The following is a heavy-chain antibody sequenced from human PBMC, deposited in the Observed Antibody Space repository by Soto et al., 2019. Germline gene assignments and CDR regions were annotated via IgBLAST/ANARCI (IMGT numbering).Heavy chain of an antibody. D-gene: IGHD3-10*01. V-gene: IGHV4-4*07. Sequence: TSETLSLTCTVSGGSISSYYWSWIRQPAGKGLEWIGRIYTSGSTNYNPSLKSRVTMSVDTSKNQFSLKLSSVTAADTAVYYCARDRYYGSGSSGVDYWGPGTLVPVSS. J-gene: IGHJ4*02. CDR2: IYTSGST. CDR1: GGSISSYY. CDR3: ARDRYYGSGSSGVDY.